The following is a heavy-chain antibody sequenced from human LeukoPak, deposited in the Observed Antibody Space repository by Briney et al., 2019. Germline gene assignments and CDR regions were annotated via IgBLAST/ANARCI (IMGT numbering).Heavy chain of an antibody. Sequence: GESLKISCKGSGYSFTSYWIGWVRQMPGKGLEWMGIIYPGDSDTRYSPSFQGQVTISADKSISTAYLQWSSLKAPDTAMYYCARHLPEDTAMITLDYWGQGTLVTVSS. V-gene: IGHV5-51*01. CDR1: GYSFTSYW. CDR3: ARHLPEDTAMITLDY. D-gene: IGHD5-18*01. J-gene: IGHJ4*02. CDR2: IYPGDSDT.